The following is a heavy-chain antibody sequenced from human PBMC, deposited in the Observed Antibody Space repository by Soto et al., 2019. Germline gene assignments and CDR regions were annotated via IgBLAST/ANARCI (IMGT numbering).Heavy chain of an antibody. CDR2: IYSGGST. D-gene: IGHD4-17*01. V-gene: IGHV3-66*01. J-gene: IGHJ4*02. CDR3: ARDSTTVTTYFDY. CDR1: GFTVSSTY. Sequence: PGGSLRLSCAASGFTVSSTYMSWVRQAPGKGLEWVSLIYSGGSTYYADSAKGRFTISRDNSKNTLYLQMNSLRAEDTAVYYCARDSTTVTTYFDYWGQGTLVTVSS.